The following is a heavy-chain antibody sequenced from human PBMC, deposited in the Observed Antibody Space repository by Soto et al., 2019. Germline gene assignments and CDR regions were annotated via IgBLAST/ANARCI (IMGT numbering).Heavy chain of an antibody. CDR1: GFTFTNYW. J-gene: IGHJ4*02. V-gene: IGHV5-51*01. CDR3: ARPTRTYQSVFDY. D-gene: IGHD2-2*01. CDR2: IYPGNSDT. Sequence: PGESLKISCKASGFTFTNYWIGWVRQMPGKGLEWMGIIYPGNSDTRYSPSFQGQVTISADKSITTAYLQWSSLKASASAMYYCARPTRTYQSVFDYWGQGTLVTVSS.